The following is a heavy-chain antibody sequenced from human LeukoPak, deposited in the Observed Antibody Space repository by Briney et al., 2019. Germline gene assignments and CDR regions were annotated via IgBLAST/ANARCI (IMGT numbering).Heavy chain of an antibody. CDR3: AVGMVVVTNSPFDH. J-gene: IGHJ4*02. D-gene: IGHD3-22*01. CDR1: GYTFSDYY. CDR2: IHPRTGGT. V-gene: IGHV1-2*04. Sequence: ASVKVSCKTSGYTFSDYYVHWVRQVPGQGLEWVGWIHPRTGGTNYAQKFQGWVTITRDTAISTAHMEMERLKSDDTAVYFCAVGMVVVTNSPFDHWGQGTLVTVSS.